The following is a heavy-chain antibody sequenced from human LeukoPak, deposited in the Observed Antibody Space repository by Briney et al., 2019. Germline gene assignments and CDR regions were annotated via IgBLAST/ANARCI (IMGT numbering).Heavy chain of an antibody. V-gene: IGHV3-74*01. CDR3: ARRIQGMAPYYFDY. CDR2: INSDGGST. Sequence: GSLRLSCTASGFTFSSYWMHWVRQAPGKGLVWVSRINSDGGSTSYADSVKGRFTISRDNAKNTLYLQMNSLRAEDTAVYYCARRIQGMAPYYFDYWGQGTLVTVSS. D-gene: IGHD5-24*01. J-gene: IGHJ4*02. CDR1: GFTFSSYW.